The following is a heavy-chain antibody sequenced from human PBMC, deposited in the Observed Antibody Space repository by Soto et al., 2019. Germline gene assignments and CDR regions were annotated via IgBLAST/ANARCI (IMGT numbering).Heavy chain of an antibody. CDR1: GGSISSSSYY. Sequence: PSETLSLTCTVSGGSISSSSYYWGWIRQPPGKGLEWIGSIYYSGSTYYNPSLKSRVTISVDTSKNQFSLKLSSVTAADTAVYYCASRPRDEYLGSTFDYWGQGTLVTVSS. J-gene: IGHJ4*02. V-gene: IGHV4-39*01. D-gene: IGHD6-6*01. CDR3: ASRPRDEYLGSTFDY. CDR2: IYYSGST.